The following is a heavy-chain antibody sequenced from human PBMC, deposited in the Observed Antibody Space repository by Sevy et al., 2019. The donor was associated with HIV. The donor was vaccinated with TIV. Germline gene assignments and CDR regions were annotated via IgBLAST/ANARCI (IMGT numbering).Heavy chain of an antibody. D-gene: IGHD3-22*01. J-gene: IGHJ4*02. V-gene: IGHV1-2*02. CDR3: TRGPSGFSGSDLAY. Sequence: ASVKVSCKASGYTFTGYYIHWVRQAPGLGLEWMGWISPNSGGTNYAQKFQGRVTMTRDTSISTAYMELSRLKSNDTAVYYCTRGPSGFSGSDLAYWGQGTLVTVSP. CDR2: ISPNSGGT. CDR1: GYTFTGYY.